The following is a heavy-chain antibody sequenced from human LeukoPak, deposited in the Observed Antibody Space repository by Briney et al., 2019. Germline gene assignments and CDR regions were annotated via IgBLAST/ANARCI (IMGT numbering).Heavy chain of an antibody. J-gene: IGHJ4*02. CDR2: IKQDGSEK. CDR1: GFTFSSYW. CDR3: ARDMGTYDFWSGYYRTPLYYFDY. Sequence: GGSLRLSCAASGFTFSSYWMSWVRQAPGKGLEWVANIKQDGSEKYYVDSVKGRFTISRDNAKNSLYLQMNSLRAEDTAVYYCARDMGTYDFWSGYYRTPLYYFDYWGQGTLVTVSS. D-gene: IGHD3-3*01. V-gene: IGHV3-7*01.